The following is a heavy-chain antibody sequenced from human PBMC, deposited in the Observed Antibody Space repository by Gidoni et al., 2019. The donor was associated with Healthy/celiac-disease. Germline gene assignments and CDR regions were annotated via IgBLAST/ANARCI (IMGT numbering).Heavy chain of an antibody. Sequence: QVQLQQWGAGLLKPSETLSLTCAVYGGSFSGYYWSWIRQPPGKGLEWIGEINHSGSTNYNPSLKSRVTISVDTSKNQFSLKLSSVTAADTAVYYCARAYSGYSYGYNYWGQGTLVTVSS. J-gene: IGHJ4*02. CDR2: INHSGST. CDR1: GGSFSGYY. D-gene: IGHD5-18*01. CDR3: ARAYSGYSYGYNY. V-gene: IGHV4-34*01.